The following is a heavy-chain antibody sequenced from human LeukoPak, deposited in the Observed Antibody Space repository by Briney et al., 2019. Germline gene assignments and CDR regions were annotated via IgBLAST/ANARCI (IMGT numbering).Heavy chain of an antibody. CDR2: IKQDGSEK. J-gene: IGHJ1*01. D-gene: IGHD6-19*01. V-gene: IGHV3-7*01. CDR1: GLTFNKYW. Sequence: GGSLRLSCEASGLTFNKYWMTWVRQAPGKGLEWVANIKQDGSEKNYVDSVKGRFSISRDNAKNSLSLRMNSLSAEDTAVYYCATGYSSGWYFYFQHWGQGSLVSVSS. CDR3: ATGYSSGWYFYFQH.